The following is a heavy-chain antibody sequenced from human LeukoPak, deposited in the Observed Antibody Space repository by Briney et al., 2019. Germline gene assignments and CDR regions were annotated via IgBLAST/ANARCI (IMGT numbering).Heavy chain of an antibody. CDR1: GFTVSSNY. CDR3: AKPEDSGYDGLV. J-gene: IGHJ4*02. Sequence: GGSLRLSCAASGFTVSSNYKSWVRQAPGKGLEWVSVIYSGGSTYYADSVKGRFTISRDNSKNTLYLQMNSLRAEDTAVYYCAKPEDSGYDGLVWGQGTLVTVSS. D-gene: IGHD5-12*01. CDR2: IYSGGST. V-gene: IGHV3-53*01.